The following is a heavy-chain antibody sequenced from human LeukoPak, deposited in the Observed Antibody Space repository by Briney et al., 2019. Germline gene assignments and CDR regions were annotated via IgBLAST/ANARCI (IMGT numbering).Heavy chain of an antibody. J-gene: IGHJ4*02. CDR1: GYTFTDYY. V-gene: IGHV1-2*06. CDR3: ARGSGYGDSPGLH. Sequence: GASVTVSCTASGYTFTDYYMHWVRQAPGQGLEWMGRINPNSGGSNYAQKFQDRVTMTRDTSISTAYMALNSLRSDDTAVYYCARGSGYGDSPGLHWGQGALVTVSS. D-gene: IGHD4-17*01. CDR2: INPNSGGS.